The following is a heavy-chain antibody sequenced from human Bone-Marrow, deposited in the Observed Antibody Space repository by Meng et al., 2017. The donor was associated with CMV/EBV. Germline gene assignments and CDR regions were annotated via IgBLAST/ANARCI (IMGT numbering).Heavy chain of an antibody. CDR3: ARGLYCCSTSCYRFYYYYGMDV. J-gene: IGHJ6*02. Sequence: GESLKISCAASGFTFSSYAMHWVRQAPGKGLEWVAVISYDGSNKYYADSVKGRFTISRDNSKNTLYLQMNSLRAEDTAVYYCARGLYCCSTSCYRFYYYYGMDVWGQGTTVTVSS. D-gene: IGHD2-2*01. CDR1: GFTFSSYA. CDR2: ISYDGSNK. V-gene: IGHV3-30-3*01.